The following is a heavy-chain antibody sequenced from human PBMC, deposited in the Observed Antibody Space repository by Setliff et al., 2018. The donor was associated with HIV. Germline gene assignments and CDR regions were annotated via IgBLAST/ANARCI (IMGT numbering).Heavy chain of an antibody. CDR3: AKFFGGYGDYMGFDY. Sequence: GGSLRLSCAASGFTFSSYWMSWVRQAPGKGLEWVADIKQDGSKAYYMDSVKGRFTISRDNPKNSLYLQMTSLRAEDTAVYYCAKFFGGYGDYMGFDYWGQGTLVTVSS. J-gene: IGHJ4*02. V-gene: IGHV3-7*05. CDR2: IKQDGSKA. CDR1: GFTFSSYW. D-gene: IGHD4-17*01.